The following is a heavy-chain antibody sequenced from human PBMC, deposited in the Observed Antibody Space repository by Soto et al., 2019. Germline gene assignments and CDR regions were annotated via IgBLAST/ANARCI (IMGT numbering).Heavy chain of an antibody. Sequence: SVKVSCKASGGTFSSYAISWVRQAPGQGLEWMGGIIPIFDTADYAQKFQGRVTITADESTNTAYMELSSLRSEDTAVYYCAGHSSGVPGYYYGMDFWGQGTTVTVSS. J-gene: IGHJ6*02. CDR2: IIPIFDTA. V-gene: IGHV1-69*13. D-gene: IGHD3-22*01. CDR1: GGTFSSYA. CDR3: AGHSSGVPGYYYGMDF.